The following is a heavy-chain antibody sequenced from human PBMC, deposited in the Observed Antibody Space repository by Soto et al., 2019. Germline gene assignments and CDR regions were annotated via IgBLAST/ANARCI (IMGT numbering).Heavy chain of an antibody. D-gene: IGHD3-10*02. V-gene: IGHV3-23*01. J-gene: IGHJ2*01. Sequence: KGLEWVSAISGSGGMTYYADSVRGRFTISGDNSKNTRDLQMNSMRAEDKAVYYCAKDFFFFQAEDGIRDVRSVSAFLLNRSSDL. CDR2: ISGSGGMT. CDR3: AKDFFFFQAEDGIRDVRSVSAFLLNRSSDL.